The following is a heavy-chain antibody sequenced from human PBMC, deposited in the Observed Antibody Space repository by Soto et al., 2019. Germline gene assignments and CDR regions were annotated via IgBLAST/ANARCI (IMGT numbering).Heavy chain of an antibody. D-gene: IGHD2-15*01. CDR1: GGSIANNNYF. CDR3: AKVVVGATSHSDFDS. J-gene: IGHJ4*02. CDR2: AAYSGGT. V-gene: IGHV4-39*01. Sequence: SETLSLTCTVSGGSIANNNYFWVWVRHPPGKGLEWIGSAAYSGGTYKNPSLKSRVTVSVDTSKNQFSLKLTSVTAADTAVYYCAKVVVGATSHSDFDSWGQGTLVTVS.